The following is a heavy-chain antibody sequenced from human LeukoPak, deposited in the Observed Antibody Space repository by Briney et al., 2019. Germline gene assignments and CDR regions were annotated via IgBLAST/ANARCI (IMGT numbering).Heavy chain of an antibody. Sequence: PGGSLRLSCAASGFTVSSNYISWVRQAPGKGLECVSVIYSGGSIYYADSVNGRFAISRDNSKNTVYLQMNSLRAEDTAVYYCARASLGDYGDYGWGVYWGQGTLVTVSS. V-gene: IGHV3-53*01. CDR1: GFTVSSNY. CDR3: ARASLGDYGDYGWGVY. CDR2: IYSGGSI. J-gene: IGHJ4*02. D-gene: IGHD4-17*01.